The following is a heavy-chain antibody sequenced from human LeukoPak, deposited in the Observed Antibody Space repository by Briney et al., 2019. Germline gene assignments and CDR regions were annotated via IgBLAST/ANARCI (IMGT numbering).Heavy chain of an antibody. Sequence: GGSLRLSCAASGFTFNSYWMSWVRQAPGKELEWVANIKQDGSQKYYVDSVKGRFTISRDNAKNSLYLQMNNLTAEDAAVYYCARGLSWNPYYFDSWGQGTLVTVSS. V-gene: IGHV3-7*03. CDR3: ARGLSWNPYYFDS. CDR1: GFTFNSYW. D-gene: IGHD1-1*01. CDR2: IKQDGSQK. J-gene: IGHJ4*02.